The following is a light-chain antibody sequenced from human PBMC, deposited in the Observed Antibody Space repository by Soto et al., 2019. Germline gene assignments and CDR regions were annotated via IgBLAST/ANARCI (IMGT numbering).Light chain of an antibody. CDR2: GAS. CDR1: QSVGSN. J-gene: IGKJ1*01. V-gene: IGKV3-15*01. Sequence: EIVMTQSPVTLSVSPGERATLSCRASQSVGSNLAWYQQKPGQAPRLLMYGASTRATGIPARFSGSGSGAEFTLTISSLQSEDFAVYYCQQYNNRPPWTFGQGTKVEIK. CDR3: QQYNNRPPWT.